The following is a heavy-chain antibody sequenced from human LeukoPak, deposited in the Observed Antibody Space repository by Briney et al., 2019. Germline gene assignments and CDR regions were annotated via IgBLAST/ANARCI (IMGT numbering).Heavy chain of an antibody. CDR2: ISSSSSYI. J-gene: IGHJ4*02. CDR1: GFTFSSYS. V-gene: IGHV3-21*01. D-gene: IGHD5-12*01. CDR3: ARVEWLRLWAFDY. Sequence: PAGSLRLSCEASGFTFSSYSMNWIRQAPGKGLEWVSSISSSSSYIYYADSVKGRFTISRDNAKNSLYLQMNSLRAEDTAVYYCARVEWLRLWAFDYWGQGTLVTVSS.